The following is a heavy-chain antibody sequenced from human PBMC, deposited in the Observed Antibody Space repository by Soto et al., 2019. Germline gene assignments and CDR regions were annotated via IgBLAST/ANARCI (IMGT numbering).Heavy chain of an antibody. D-gene: IGHD1-26*01. CDR2: IWYDESNK. CDR1: GFTFSYYG. Sequence: PGGSLRLSCAASGFTFSYYGMHWVRQAPGKGLEWVAIIWYDESNKYYADSVTGRFTISRDNSNDMVYLQMNSLRGDDTAVYYCAKGGSNAAMDVWCQGTTVTVS. V-gene: IGHV3-30*02. J-gene: IGHJ6*02. CDR3: AKGGSNAAMDV.